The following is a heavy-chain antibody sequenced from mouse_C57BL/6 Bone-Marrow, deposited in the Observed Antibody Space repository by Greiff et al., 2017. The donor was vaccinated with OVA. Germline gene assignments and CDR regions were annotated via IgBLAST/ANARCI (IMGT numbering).Heavy chain of an antibody. CDR2: ISDGGSYT. Sequence: EVMLVESGGGLVKPGGSLKLSCAASGFTFSSYAMSWVRQTPEKRLEWVATISDGGSYTYYPDNVKGRFTISRDNAKNNLYLQMSHLKSEDTAMYYCARLLLRDYFDYWGQGTTRTVSS. CDR1: GFTFSSYA. D-gene: IGHD1-1*01. CDR3: ARLLLRDYFDY. J-gene: IGHJ2*01. V-gene: IGHV5-4*03.